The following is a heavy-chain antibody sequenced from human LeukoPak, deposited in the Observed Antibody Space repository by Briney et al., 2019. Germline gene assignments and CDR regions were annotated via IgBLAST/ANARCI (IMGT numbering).Heavy chain of an antibody. J-gene: IGHJ6*02. D-gene: IGHD3/OR15-3a*01. CDR3: ARDRWTSSYYYGMDV. Sequence: RASVKVSCKASGYTFTSYYMHWVRQAPGQGLEWMGIINPGGGSTSYAQKFQGRVTMTRDTSTSTVYMELSSLRSEDTAVYYCARDRWTSSYYYGMDVWGQGTTVTVSS. CDR2: INPGGGST. CDR1: GYTFTSYY. V-gene: IGHV1-46*01.